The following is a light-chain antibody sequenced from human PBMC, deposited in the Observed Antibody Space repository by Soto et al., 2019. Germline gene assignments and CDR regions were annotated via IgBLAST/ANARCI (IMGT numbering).Light chain of an antibody. V-gene: IGLV1-47*01. CDR1: SSNIGSNY. CDR3: AAWDDSLSVPDNWV. Sequence: QSVLTQPPSASGTPGQRVTISCSGSSSNIGSNYVYWYQQLPGTAPKLLIYRNNQRPSGVPDRFSGSKSGTSASLAISGLRSEDEADYYCAAWDDSLSVPDNWVFGGGTKLTVL. J-gene: IGLJ3*02. CDR2: RNN.